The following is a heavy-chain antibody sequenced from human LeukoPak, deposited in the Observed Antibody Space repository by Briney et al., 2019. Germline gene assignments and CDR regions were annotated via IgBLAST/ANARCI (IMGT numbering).Heavy chain of an antibody. CDR2: ISSLSGTI. CDR3: ARDQGGGTSY. D-gene: IGHD2-15*01. Sequence: GGSLRLSCTASGFTFGENAMSWFRQAPGKGLEWVSYISSLSGTIYYADSVKGRFTISRDNAKNSLYLQMNSLRAEDTAIYYCARDQGGGTSYWGQGTLVTVSS. J-gene: IGHJ4*02. CDR1: GFTFGENA. V-gene: IGHV3-48*01.